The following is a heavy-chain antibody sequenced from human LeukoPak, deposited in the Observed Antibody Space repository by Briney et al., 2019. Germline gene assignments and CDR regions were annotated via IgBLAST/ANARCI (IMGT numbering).Heavy chain of an antibody. V-gene: IGHV4-38-2*02. CDR2: MYHSGNT. CDR1: GSSISSAYY. Sequence: SETLSLTCTVSGSSISSAYYWGWIRQPPGKGLEWIGNMYHSGNTYYKPSLKSRVTMSVDTSKNQFSLKLSSVTAADTAVYYCARARSGIAGFDPWGQGTLVTVSS. CDR3: ARARSGIAGFDP. D-gene: IGHD6-13*01. J-gene: IGHJ5*02.